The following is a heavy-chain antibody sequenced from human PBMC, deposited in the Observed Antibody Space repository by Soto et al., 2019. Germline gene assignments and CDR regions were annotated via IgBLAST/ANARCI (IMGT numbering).Heavy chain of an antibody. CDR2: FDPEDGET. CDR1: GYTLTELS. Sequence: ASVKVSCKVSGYTLTELSMHWVRQAPGKGLEWMGGFDPEDGETIYAQKFQGRVTMTEDTSTDTAYMELSSLRSGDTAVYYCATDFRVGGSYYFQHWGQGTLVTVSS. V-gene: IGHV1-24*01. D-gene: IGHD1-26*01. CDR3: ATDFRVGGSYYFQH. J-gene: IGHJ1*01.